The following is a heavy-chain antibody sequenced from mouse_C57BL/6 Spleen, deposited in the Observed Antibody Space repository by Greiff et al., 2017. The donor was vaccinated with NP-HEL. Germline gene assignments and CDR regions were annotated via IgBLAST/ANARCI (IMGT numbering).Heavy chain of an antibody. V-gene: IGHV1-52*01. CDR1: GYTFTSYW. J-gene: IGHJ3*01. Sequence: QVQLKQSGAELVRPGSSVKLSCKASGYTFTSYWMHWVKQRPIQGLEWIGNIDPSDSETHYNQKFKDKATLTVDKSSSTAYMQLSSLTSEDSAVYYCARGDYQAWFAYWGQGTLVTVSA. CDR3: ARGDYQAWFAY. D-gene: IGHD5-5*01. CDR2: IDPSDSET.